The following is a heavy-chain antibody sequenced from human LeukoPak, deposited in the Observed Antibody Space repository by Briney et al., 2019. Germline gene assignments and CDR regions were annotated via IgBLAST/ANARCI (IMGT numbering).Heavy chain of an antibody. D-gene: IGHD4-11*01. V-gene: IGHV4-59*01. CDR2: IYYTGST. Sequence: SETLSLTCTVSGGSISYYYWSWIRQPPGKGLEWIGYIYYTGSTHYNPSLKSRVTISVDTSKNQFSLKLSSVTAADTAVYYCASYSNYLYWGQGTLVTVSS. CDR3: ASYSNYLY. J-gene: IGHJ4*02. CDR1: GGSISYYY.